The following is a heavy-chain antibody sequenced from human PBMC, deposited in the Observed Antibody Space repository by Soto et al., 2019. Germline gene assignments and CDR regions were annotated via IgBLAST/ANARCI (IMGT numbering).Heavy chain of an antibody. CDR3: ARSRYYYASSGYSYNFDS. CDR2: ISGDSGDI. Sequence: EVQLVESGGGLVKPGGSLRLSCAASGFTFSNYIMNWVRQAPGKGLEWVSSISGDSGDIYYADSVKGRFTISRDNAKNSLHLLMNSLRVEDTAVFYCARSRYYYASSGYSYNFDSWDQGTLVTVSS. J-gene: IGHJ4*02. V-gene: IGHV3-21*01. CDR1: GFTFSNYI. D-gene: IGHD3-22*01.